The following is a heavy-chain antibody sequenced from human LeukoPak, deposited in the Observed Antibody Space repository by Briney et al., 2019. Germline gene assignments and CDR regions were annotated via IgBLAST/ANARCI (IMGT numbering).Heavy chain of an antibody. Sequence: GGSLRLSCAAYGFSFSTFEMSWARQAPGKGLEWVSFISDKDTGTHYADSVKGRFTVSRDNTKNTLYLQMSSLRVEDTAIYYCVKGGWLDYWGQGALVTVSS. CDR1: GFSFSTFE. D-gene: IGHD5-18*01. J-gene: IGHJ4*02. CDR2: ISDKDTGT. V-gene: IGHV3-23*01. CDR3: VKGGWLDY.